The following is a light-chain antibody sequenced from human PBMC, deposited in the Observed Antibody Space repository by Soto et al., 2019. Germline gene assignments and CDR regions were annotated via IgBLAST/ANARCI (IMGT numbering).Light chain of an antibody. V-gene: IGKV3-20*01. CDR1: QNVDSSY. CDR3: QHYSNSIYT. Sequence: ENVLTQSPGTLSLSPGERATLSCRASQNVDSSYLAWYQQKPGQAPRLLIHGTSSRATGIPDRFSGSGSGTDFTLTINRLEPEDFAVYYCQHYSNSIYTFGQGTKVEIK. J-gene: IGKJ2*01. CDR2: GTS.